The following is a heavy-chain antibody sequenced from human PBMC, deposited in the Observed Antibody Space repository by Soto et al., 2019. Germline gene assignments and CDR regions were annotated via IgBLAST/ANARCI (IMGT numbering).Heavy chain of an antibody. CDR2: ISGSGGST. CDR3: AKDPLGVWFGEFNNWFDP. CDR1: GFTFSSYA. D-gene: IGHD3-10*01. Sequence: PGGSLRLSCAASGFTFSSYAMSWVRQAPGKGLEWVSAISGSGGSTYYADSVKGRFTISRDNSKNTLYLQMNSLRAEDTAVYYCAKDPLGVWFGEFNNWFDPWGQGTLVTVSS. J-gene: IGHJ5*02. V-gene: IGHV3-23*01.